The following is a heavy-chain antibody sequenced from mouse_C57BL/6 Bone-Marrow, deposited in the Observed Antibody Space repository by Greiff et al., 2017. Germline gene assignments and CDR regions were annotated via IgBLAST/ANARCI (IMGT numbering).Heavy chain of an antibody. CDR3: ASYYGSSDWYFDV. CDR2: IYPRDGST. V-gene: IGHV1-85*01. Sequence: QVQLKESGPELVKPGASVKLSCKASGYTFTSYDINWVKQRPGQGLEWIGWIYPRDGSTKYNEKFKGKATLTVDTSSSTAYMELHSLTSEDSAVYFCASYYGSSDWYFDVWGTGTTVTVSS. J-gene: IGHJ1*03. CDR1: GYTFTSYD. D-gene: IGHD1-1*01.